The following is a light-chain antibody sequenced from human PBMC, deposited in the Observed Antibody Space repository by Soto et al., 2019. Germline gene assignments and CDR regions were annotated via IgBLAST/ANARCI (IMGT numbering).Light chain of an antibody. J-gene: IGKJ1*01. CDR3: QQRSNWLGT. CDR2: DAS. Sequence: EIVLTQSPATLSLSPGERATLSCRASQSVSSYLAWYQQKPCQAPRLLIYDASNRATGIPARFSGSGSGTDFTLTISSLEPEDFAAYYCQQRSNWLGTFGQGTKVEIK. CDR1: QSVSSY. V-gene: IGKV3-11*01.